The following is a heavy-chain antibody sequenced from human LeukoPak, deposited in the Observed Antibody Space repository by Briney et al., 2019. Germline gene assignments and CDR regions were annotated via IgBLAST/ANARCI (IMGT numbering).Heavy chain of an antibody. CDR3: AKQWRYCSGGSCYRGDWFDP. D-gene: IGHD2-15*01. Sequence: GESLKISCQGSGYSFTNYWIGWVRQMPGKGLEWMGIIYPGDSDTRYSPSFQGQVTISADKSNSTAYLQWSSLKASDTAMYYCAKQWRYCSGGSCYRGDWFDPWGQGTLVTVSS. J-gene: IGHJ5*02. CDR2: IYPGDSDT. CDR1: GYSFTNYW. V-gene: IGHV5-51*01.